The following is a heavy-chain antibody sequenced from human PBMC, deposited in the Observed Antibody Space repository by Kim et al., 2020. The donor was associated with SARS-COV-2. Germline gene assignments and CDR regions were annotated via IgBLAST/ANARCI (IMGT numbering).Heavy chain of an antibody. D-gene: IGHD1-7*01. Sequence: ASVKVSCKASGYTFTSYGISWVRQAPGQGLEWMGWISAYNGNTNYAQKLQGRVTMTTDTSTSTAYMELRSLRSDDTAVYYCARDGGENWNFFYYYYGMDVWGQGTTVTVSS. CDR3: ARDGGENWNFFYYYYGMDV. CDR2: ISAYNGNT. J-gene: IGHJ6*02. CDR1: GYTFTSYG. V-gene: IGHV1-18*01.